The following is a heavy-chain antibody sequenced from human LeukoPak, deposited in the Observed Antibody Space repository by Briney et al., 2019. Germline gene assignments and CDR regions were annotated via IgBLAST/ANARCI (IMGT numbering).Heavy chain of an antibody. D-gene: IGHD3-10*01. J-gene: IGHJ4*02. Sequence: GGSLRLSCAASGFTVSSNYMSWVRQAPGKGLEWVSVIYSGGSTYYADSVKGRFTISRDNSKNTLYLQMNSLRAEDTAVYYCAKVVRANYYGSGSYDWGKGTLVTVSS. CDR2: IYSGGST. V-gene: IGHV3-66*01. CDR1: GFTVSSNY. CDR3: AKVVRANYYGSGSYD.